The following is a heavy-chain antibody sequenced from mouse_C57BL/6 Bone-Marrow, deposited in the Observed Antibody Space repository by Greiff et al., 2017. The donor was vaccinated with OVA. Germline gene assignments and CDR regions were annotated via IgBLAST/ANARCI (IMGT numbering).Heavy chain of an antibody. CDR2: IDPENGDT. D-gene: IGHD2-5*01. CDR1: GFNIKDDY. Sequence: VQLKESGAELVRPGASVKLSCTASGFNIKDDYMHWVKQRPEQGLEWIGWIDPENGDTEYASKFQGKATITADTSSNTAYLQLSSLTSEDTAVYYCTMAYYSNHGYFDVWGTGTTVTVSS. CDR3: TMAYYSNHGYFDV. J-gene: IGHJ1*03. V-gene: IGHV14-4*01.